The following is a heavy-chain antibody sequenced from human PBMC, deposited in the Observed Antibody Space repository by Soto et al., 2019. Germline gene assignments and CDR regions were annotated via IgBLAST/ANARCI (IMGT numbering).Heavy chain of an antibody. CDR1: GGSSSGGGYC. Sequence: SEPLSLTCSVAGGSSSGGGYCWSWIRQPPGKGLEWIGYIHHSGSTYYNPSLKSRVTISVDRSKNQFSLKLSSVTAADTAVYYCARVARARRGGLIDIVLVPAAMPLYCMDVWGQATTVTSP. CDR3: ARVARARRGGLIDIVLVPAAMPLYCMDV. D-gene: IGHD2-2*01. CDR2: IHHSGST. J-gene: IGHJ6*02. V-gene: IGHV4-30-2*01.